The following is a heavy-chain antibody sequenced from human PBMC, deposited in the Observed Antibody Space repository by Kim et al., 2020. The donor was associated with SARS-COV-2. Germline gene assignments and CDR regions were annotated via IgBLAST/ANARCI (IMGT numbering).Heavy chain of an antibody. Sequence: GGSLRLSCAASGFTFSSYAMSWVRQAPGKGLEWVSAISGSGGSTYYADSVKGRFTISRDNSKNTLYLQMNSLRAEDTAVYYCAKDRLEYGGYSSSWPQPWGYWGQGTLVTVSS. CDR3: AKDRLEYGGYSSSWPQPWGY. CDR2: ISGSGGST. J-gene: IGHJ4*02. D-gene: IGHD6-13*01. CDR1: GFTFSSYA. V-gene: IGHV3-23*01.